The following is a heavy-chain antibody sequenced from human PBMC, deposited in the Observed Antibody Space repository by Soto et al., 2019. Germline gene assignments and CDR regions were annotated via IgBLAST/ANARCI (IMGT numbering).Heavy chain of an antibody. CDR2: INAGNGNT. CDR1: GYTFTSYA. V-gene: IGHV1-3*01. Sequence: ASVKVSCKASGYTFTSYAMHWVRQAPGQRLEWMGWINAGNGNTKYSQKFQGRVTITRDTSASTAYMELSSLRSEDTAVDYCARDTIAAAGTGDYWGQGTLVTVSS. D-gene: IGHD6-13*01. CDR3: ARDTIAAAGTGDY. J-gene: IGHJ4*02.